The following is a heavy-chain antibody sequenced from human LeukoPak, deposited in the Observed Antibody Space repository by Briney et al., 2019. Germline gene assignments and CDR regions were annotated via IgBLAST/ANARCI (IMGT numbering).Heavy chain of an antibody. CDR1: GGSISSSGNY. D-gene: IGHD2-15*01. CDR3: ARDEEDCSGGSCYPSGY. CDR2: IHYSGST. V-gene: IGHV4-39*02. J-gene: IGHJ4*02. Sequence: SETLSLTCTVSGGSISSSGNYWDWIRQPPGKGLEWIGSIHYSGSTYYNPSLKSRVTISEDTSKNQFSLKLSSVTAADTAVYYCARDEEDCSGGSCYPSGYWGQGTLVTVSS.